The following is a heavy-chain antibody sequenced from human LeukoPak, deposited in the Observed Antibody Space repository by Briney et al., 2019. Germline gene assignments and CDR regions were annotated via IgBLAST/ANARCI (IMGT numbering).Heavy chain of an antibody. D-gene: IGHD3-9*01. J-gene: IGHJ4*02. CDR2: INHSGST. CDR1: GGSFSGYY. CDR3: ARETYYDILTGLLEAVLLGSPRYFDY. V-gene: IGHV4-34*01. Sequence: SETLSLTCAVYGGSFSGYYWSWIRQPPGKGLEWIGEINHSGSTNYNPSLKSRVTISVDTSKNQFSLKLSSVTAADTAVYYCARETYYDILTGLLEAVLLGSPRYFDYWGQGTLVTVSS.